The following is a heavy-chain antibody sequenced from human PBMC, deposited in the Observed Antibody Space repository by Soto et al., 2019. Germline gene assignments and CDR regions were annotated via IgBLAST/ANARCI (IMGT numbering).Heavy chain of an antibody. CDR1: GFTFSSYG. V-gene: IGHV3-30*18. CDR3: AKDLAAVGGMDV. CDR2: ISYDGSNK. J-gene: IGHJ6*02. D-gene: IGHD6-25*01. Sequence: PGGSLRLSCAASGFTFSSYGMHWVRQAPGKGLEWVAVISYDGSNKYYADSAKGRFTISRDNSKNTLYLQMNSLRAEDTAVYYCAKDLAAVGGMDVWGQGTTVTVSS.